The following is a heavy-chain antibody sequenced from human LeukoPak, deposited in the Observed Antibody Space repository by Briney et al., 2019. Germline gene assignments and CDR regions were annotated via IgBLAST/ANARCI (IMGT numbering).Heavy chain of an antibody. J-gene: IGHJ6*03. CDR1: GFTFSSYA. Sequence: GGSLRLSCAASGFTFSSYAMSWVHQAPGKGLEWVSAISGSGGSTYYADSVKGRFTISRDNSKNTLYLQMNSLRAEDTAVYYCAKYSSSHDDYYYYYMDVWGKGTTVTVSS. V-gene: IGHV3-23*01. CDR2: ISGSGGST. CDR3: AKYSSSHDDYYYYYMDV. D-gene: IGHD6-6*01.